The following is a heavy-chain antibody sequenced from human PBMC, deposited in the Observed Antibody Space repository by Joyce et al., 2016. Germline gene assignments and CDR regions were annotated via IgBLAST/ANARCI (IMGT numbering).Heavy chain of an antibody. V-gene: IGHV3-74*01. D-gene: IGHD1-14*01. J-gene: IGHJ2*01. Sequence: EVQLVDSGGGLVQPGGSLRLSCAVSGFSFREYWVHWVRQVPGKGLEWVERIHRDGRATTYADSVRGRFTISRDNAKNTVSLQMNSLRAEDTAVYYCAREAEPAGDWHFDLWGRGTLVTVSS. CDR3: AREAEPAGDWHFDL. CDR1: GFSFREYW. CDR2: IHRDGRAT.